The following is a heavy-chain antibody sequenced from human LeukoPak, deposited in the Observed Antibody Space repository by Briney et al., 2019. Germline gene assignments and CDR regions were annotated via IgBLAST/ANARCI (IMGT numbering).Heavy chain of an antibody. CDR3: ARRVDATRWFDP. V-gene: IGHV3-74*03. CDR2: INSDGTST. Sequence: SGGSLRLSRAASGFTFSNYFMHWVRQAPGKGLVWVSRINSDGTSTMYADSVKGRFTISRDNAKNTLYLQMNSLRDEDTAVYYCARRVDATRWFDPWGQGTLVTVSS. D-gene: IGHD2-15*01. CDR1: GFTFSNYF. J-gene: IGHJ5*02.